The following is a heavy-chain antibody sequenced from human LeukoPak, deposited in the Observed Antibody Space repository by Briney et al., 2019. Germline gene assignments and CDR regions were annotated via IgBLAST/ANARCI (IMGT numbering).Heavy chain of an antibody. D-gene: IGHD6-13*01. J-gene: IGHJ6*02. V-gene: IGHV3-30-3*01. CDR3: ARVPNSSSWYLARYCYYGMDV. CDR1: GFTFSSYA. CDR2: ISYDGSNK. Sequence: GRSLRLSCAASGFTFSSYAMHWVRQAPGKGLEWVAVISYDGSNKYYADSVKGRFTISRDNSKNTLYLQMNSLRAEDTAVYYCARVPNSSSWYLARYCYYGMDVWGQGTTVTVSS.